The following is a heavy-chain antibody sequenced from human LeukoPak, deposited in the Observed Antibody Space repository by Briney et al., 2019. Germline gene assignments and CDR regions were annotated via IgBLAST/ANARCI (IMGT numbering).Heavy chain of an antibody. V-gene: IGHV3-33*01. D-gene: IGHD6-19*01. CDR3: ASGIAVAGPFDY. CDR2: IWYDGSNK. CDR1: GFTFSSYS. J-gene: IGHJ4*02. Sequence: GGSLRLSCAASGFTFSSYSMHWVRQAPGKGLEWVAVIWYDGSNKYYADSVKGRFTISRDNSKNTLYLQMNSLRAEDTAVYYCASGIAVAGPFDYWGQGTLVTVSS.